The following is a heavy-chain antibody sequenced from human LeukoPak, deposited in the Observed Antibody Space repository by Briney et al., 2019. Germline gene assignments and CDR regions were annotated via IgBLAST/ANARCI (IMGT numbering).Heavy chain of an antibody. J-gene: IGHJ4*02. CDR2: INPNSDGT. CDR3: ARVELTTGPRYFDS. Sequence: ASVKVSCKASGYTFTGYYIHWVRQAPGQGLEWMGRINPNSDGTDYAQGFQGRVTLTRDTSISTAYMDLSRLTSDDTAVYFCARVELTTGPRYFDSWGQGTLVTVSS. V-gene: IGHV1-2*06. D-gene: IGHD3-22*01. CDR1: GYTFTGYY.